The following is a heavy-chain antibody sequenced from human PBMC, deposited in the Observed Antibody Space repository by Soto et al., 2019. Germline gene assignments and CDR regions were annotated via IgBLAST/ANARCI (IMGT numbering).Heavy chain of an antibody. D-gene: IGHD3-10*01. J-gene: IGHJ1*01. V-gene: IGHV3-74*01. CDR2: ISENGGIT. Sequence: EVQLVESGGGLVQPGGSLRLSCAASGFTFGTYWMQWVRQVPGEGLVWVSSISENGGITTYADSVKGRFTISRDNAKNTLYLQMNGLRVEDTAIYYCAREYYSSGTHWGQGTLVTVST. CDR1: GFTFGTYW. CDR3: AREYYSSGTH.